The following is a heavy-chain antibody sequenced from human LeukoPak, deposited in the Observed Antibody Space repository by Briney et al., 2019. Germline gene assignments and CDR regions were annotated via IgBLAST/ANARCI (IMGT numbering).Heavy chain of an antibody. Sequence: GGSLRLSCAASGFTFSSYAMHWVRQAPGKGLEWVAVISYDGSNKYYADSVKGRFTISRDNSKNTLYLQMNSLRAEDTAVYYCARLMVTAIRGIHLWGQGTLVTVSS. J-gene: IGHJ4*02. CDR3: ARLMVTAIRGIHL. CDR1: GFTFSSYA. D-gene: IGHD2-21*02. V-gene: IGHV3-30-3*01. CDR2: ISYDGSNK.